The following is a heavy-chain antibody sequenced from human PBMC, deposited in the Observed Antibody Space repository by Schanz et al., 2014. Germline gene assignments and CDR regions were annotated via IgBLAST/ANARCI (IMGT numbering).Heavy chain of an antibody. D-gene: IGHD3-22*01. V-gene: IGHV3-48*01. CDR3: ARGREVVAKIFDV. CDR1: AFIFRSYS. CDR2: ISSSSSTI. J-gene: IGHJ3*01. Sequence: EVQLVESGGGLVQPRGSLRLSCAASAFIFRSYSMHWVRQAPGKGLEWVSYISSSSSTIYYADSVKGRFTISRDNAKNSLYLQMNSLRAEDTGVYYCARGREVVAKIFDVWGQGTMVTVSS.